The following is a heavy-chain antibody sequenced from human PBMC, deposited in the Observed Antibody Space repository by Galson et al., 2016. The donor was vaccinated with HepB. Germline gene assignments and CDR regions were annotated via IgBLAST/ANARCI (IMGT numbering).Heavy chain of an antibody. CDR1: GFSFSSYA. CDR3: ARGVQWLVPRWIDP. J-gene: IGHJ5*02. D-gene: IGHD6-19*01. CDR2: MSYDGRKK. Sequence: SLRLSCAASGFSFSSYAMHWVRQAPGKGLEWVAVMSYDGRKKYFADSVKGRITLSRDNSNNTLYLQMNSLRAEDTAVYYCARGVQWLVPRWIDPWGQETLFTVSS. V-gene: IGHV3-30*04.